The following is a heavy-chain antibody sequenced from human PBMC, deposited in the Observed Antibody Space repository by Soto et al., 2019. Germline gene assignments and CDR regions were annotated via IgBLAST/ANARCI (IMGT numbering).Heavy chain of an antibody. J-gene: IGHJ4*02. V-gene: IGHV1-3*01. CDR3: ARRRAAYSYLDSDY. CDR1: RYTFINSA. D-gene: IGHD4-4*01. CDR2: INAANGDT. Sequence: GGAVKVSFKCCRYTFINSARHWVSQAPGQRLEWMGWINAANGDTKYSQNFQGRVTITRDTSASTGYMELSSLTSEDTAVYYCARRRAAYSYLDSDYWGQGTPVTVSS.